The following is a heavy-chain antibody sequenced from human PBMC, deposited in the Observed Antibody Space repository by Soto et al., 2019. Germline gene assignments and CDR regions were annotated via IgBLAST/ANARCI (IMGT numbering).Heavy chain of an antibody. J-gene: IGHJ4*02. Sequence: PGESLRISFKGSEYSVSSYRIALVREMRGKGLEWMGIIYPGDSDTRYSPSFQGQVTISADKSISTAYLKWSSLKASDTDMYYCERPSGCNNGVCYKFDYWAQGTLVPVSS. CDR3: ERPSGCNNGVCYKFDY. CDR1: EYSVSSYR. CDR2: IYPGDSDT. D-gene: IGHD2-8*01. V-gene: IGHV5-51*01.